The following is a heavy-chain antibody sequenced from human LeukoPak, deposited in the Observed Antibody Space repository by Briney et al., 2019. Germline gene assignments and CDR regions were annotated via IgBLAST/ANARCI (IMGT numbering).Heavy chain of an antibody. CDR2: LSSSGGST. D-gene: IGHD2-2*02. Sequence: PGGSLRLSCAASGFTFSSYAMSWVRQAPGKGLEWVSGLSSSGGSTYYADSVKGRFSISRDNSKNTLYLQTNSLRAEDTAVFYRAKGSCSSTSCYRVDSWGQGTLVTVSS. J-gene: IGHJ4*02. CDR1: GFTFSSYA. V-gene: IGHV3-23*01. CDR3: AKGSCSSTSCYRVDS.